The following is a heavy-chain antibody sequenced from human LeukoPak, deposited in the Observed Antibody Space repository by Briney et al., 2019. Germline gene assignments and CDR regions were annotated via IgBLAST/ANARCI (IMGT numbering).Heavy chain of an antibody. J-gene: IGHJ4*02. Sequence: PGGSLRLSCAASGFTFSSYHMHWVRQAPGKGLEGVAIISYDGSYEYYADSVKGRFTISRDNSKNTLYLQMNSLRAEDTAVYYCAKTRGFIVVPAAYYFDYWGQGTLVTVSS. CDR3: AKTRGFIVVPAAYYFDY. D-gene: IGHD2-2*01. CDR1: GFTFSSYH. CDR2: ISYDGSYE. V-gene: IGHV3-30*07.